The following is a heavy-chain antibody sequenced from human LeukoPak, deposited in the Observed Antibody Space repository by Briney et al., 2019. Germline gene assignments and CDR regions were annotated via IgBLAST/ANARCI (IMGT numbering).Heavy chain of an antibody. CDR3: ARSMVRGVIIHFDY. J-gene: IGHJ4*02. Sequence: SETLSLTCAVDGGSFSGYYWSWIRQPPGKGLEWIGEINHSGSTNYNPSLKSRVTISVDTSKNQFSLKLSSVTAADTAVYYCARSMVRGVIIHFDYWGQGTLVTVSS. V-gene: IGHV4-34*01. CDR2: INHSGST. D-gene: IGHD3-10*01. CDR1: GGSFSGYY.